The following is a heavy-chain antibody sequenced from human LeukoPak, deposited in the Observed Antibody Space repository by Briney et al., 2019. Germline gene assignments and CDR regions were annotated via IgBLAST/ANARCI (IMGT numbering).Heavy chain of an antibody. CDR1: GFTFRRYW. J-gene: IGHJ4*02. V-gene: IGHV3-74*01. Sequence: PGGSLRLSCVASGFTFRRYWMHWVRQAPGKGLVWVSRINRDGTTTTYADSVKGRFTISRDNAKNTLYLQMNSLRVEDTAVYYCARVTDTSNWGIDNWGQGTLVTVSS. CDR2: INRDGTTT. CDR3: ARVTDTSNWGIDN. D-gene: IGHD7-27*01.